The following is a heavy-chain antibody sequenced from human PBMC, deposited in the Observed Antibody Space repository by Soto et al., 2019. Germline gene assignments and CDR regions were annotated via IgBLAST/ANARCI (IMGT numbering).Heavy chain of an antibody. CDR3: ARAGVTPNFFDY. J-gene: IGHJ4*02. CDR2: FESGGSI. V-gene: IGHV3-53*01. Sequence: GGSLRLSCAASGFSVRTNYMSWVRQAPGKGLEWVSVFESGGSIYYADSVKGRFIISRDNAKNTLYLQMNSLRVEDTAVYYCARAGVTPNFFDYWGQGTLVTVSS. CDR1: GFSVRTNY. D-gene: IGHD3-10*01.